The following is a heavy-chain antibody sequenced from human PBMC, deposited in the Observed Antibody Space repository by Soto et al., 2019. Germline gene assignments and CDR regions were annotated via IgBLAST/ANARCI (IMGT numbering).Heavy chain of an antibody. CDR3: ARVRTVGLSGSTGGP. CDR1: GYAISSGFY. J-gene: IGHJ5*02. Sequence: PSETLSLTCDVSGYAISSGFYWAWIRQPPGKRLEWIGNIYHTGTTYYNPSLKSRVTMSVDTSKNQFSLRLSSVTAADTAVFYCARVRTVGLSGSTGGPWGQGTLVTVPS. V-gene: IGHV4-38-2*01. D-gene: IGHD3-9*01. CDR2: IYHTGTT.